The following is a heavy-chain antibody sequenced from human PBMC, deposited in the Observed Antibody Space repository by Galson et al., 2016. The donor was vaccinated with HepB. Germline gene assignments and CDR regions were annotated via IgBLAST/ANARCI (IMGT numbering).Heavy chain of an antibody. CDR1: GVTFNSNW. J-gene: IGHJ4*02. V-gene: IGHV3-74*01. D-gene: IGHD1-1*01. CDR2: INYGGTNT. CDR3: ASGNGRPGERGDY. Sequence: SLRLSCAASGVTFNSNWMHWVRQAPGKGLVWVSRINYGGTNTDDADSVKGRFAISRDNAKNTLYLQMTNLRAEDTAVYYCASGNGRPGERGDYWGQGTLVTVSS.